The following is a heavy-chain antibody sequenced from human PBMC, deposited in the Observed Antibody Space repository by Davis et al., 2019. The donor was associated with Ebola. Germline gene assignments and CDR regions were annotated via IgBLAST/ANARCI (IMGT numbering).Heavy chain of an antibody. CDR2: IYHSGST. D-gene: IGHD3-22*01. CDR1: GGSISSSNW. V-gene: IGHV4-4*02. J-gene: IGHJ4*02. Sequence: MPSETLSLTCAVSGGSISSSNWWSWVRQPPGKGLEWIGEIYHSGSTNYNPSLKSRVTISVDTSNNQFSLRLTSVTAADTAVYYCARLWDGSGYRIDQWGQGTLVTVSS. CDR3: ARLWDGSGYRIDQ.